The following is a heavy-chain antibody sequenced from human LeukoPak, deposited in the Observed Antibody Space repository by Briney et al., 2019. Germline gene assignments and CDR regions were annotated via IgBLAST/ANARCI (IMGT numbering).Heavy chain of an antibody. J-gene: IGHJ4*02. CDR2: ISGSGVTS. D-gene: IGHD2-15*01. Sequence: GGSLRLSCAASGFSFSTYGMSWVRQAPGKGLEWVSSISGSGVTSDSADSVKGRFTISRDNSRNTLCLQMNSLRADDTAVYYCAKIDYCSGGGCYSKWFDYWGQGTLVTVPS. CDR3: AKIDYCSGGGCYSKWFDY. CDR1: GFSFSTYG. V-gene: IGHV3-23*01.